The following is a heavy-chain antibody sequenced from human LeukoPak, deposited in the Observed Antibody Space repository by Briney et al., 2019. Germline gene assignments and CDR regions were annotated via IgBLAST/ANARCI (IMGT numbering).Heavy chain of an antibody. Sequence: GRSLRLSCAVSGFTFDDYAMHWVRQAPGKGLEWVSGISWNSGTIGYADSVKGRFTISRDNAKNSLYLQMNSLRAEDTALYYCAKALNWNYGHIDYWGQGTLVTVSS. CDR3: AKALNWNYGHIDY. V-gene: IGHV3-9*01. CDR2: ISWNSGTI. CDR1: GFTFDDYA. D-gene: IGHD1-7*01. J-gene: IGHJ4*02.